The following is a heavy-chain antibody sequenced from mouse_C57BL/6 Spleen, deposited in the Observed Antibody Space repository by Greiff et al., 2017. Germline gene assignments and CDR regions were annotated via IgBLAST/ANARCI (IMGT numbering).Heavy chain of an antibody. J-gene: IGHJ4*01. D-gene: IGHD2-2*01. Sequence: QVQLQQPGAELVKPGASVKLSCKASGYTFTSYWMQWVKQRPGQGLEWIGEIDPSDSYTNYNQKFKGKATLTVDTSSSTAYMQLSSLTSEDSAVYYCARRPMVTTTRYAMAYWGQGTSVTVAS. CDR2: IDPSDSYT. CDR1: GYTFTSYW. CDR3: ARRPMVTTTRYAMAY. V-gene: IGHV1-50*01.